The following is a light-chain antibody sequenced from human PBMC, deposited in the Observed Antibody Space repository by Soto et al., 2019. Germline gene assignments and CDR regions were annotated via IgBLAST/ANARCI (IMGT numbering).Light chain of an antibody. CDR2: EVS. CDR3: SSYAGSTPDV. V-gene: IGLV2-8*01. J-gene: IGLJ1*01. Sequence: QSALTQPASASGCPGQSVTISCAGTSSDVGGYNYVSWYQQHPGKAPKLMIYEVSKRPSGVPDRFSGSKSGNTASLTVSGLQAEDEADYYCSSYAGSTPDVFGTGTKLTVL. CDR1: SSDVGGYNY.